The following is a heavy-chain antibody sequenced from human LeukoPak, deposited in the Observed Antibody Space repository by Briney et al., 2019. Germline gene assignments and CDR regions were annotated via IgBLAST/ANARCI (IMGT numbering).Heavy chain of an antibody. CDR1: GGTFSSYA. Sequence: SVKVSCKASGGTFSSYAISWVRQAPGQGLEWVGGIIPIFGTANYAQKFQGRVTITADESTSTAYMELSSLRSEDTAVYYCARVPEHYDSSGYYYYFDYWGQGTLVTVSS. CDR3: ARVPEHYDSSGYYYYFDY. D-gene: IGHD3-22*01. V-gene: IGHV1-69*13. J-gene: IGHJ4*02. CDR2: IIPIFGTA.